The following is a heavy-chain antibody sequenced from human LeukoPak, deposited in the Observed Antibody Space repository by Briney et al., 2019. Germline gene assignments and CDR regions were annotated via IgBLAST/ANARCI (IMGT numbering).Heavy chain of an antibody. CDR1: GFTFDDYA. D-gene: IGHD3-10*01. Sequence: GGSLRLSCAASGFTFDDYAMHWVRQAPGKGLEWVSGISWNSGSIGYADSVKGRFTISRDNSKNTLYLQMNSLRAEDTAVYYCGSYAYGSGAYLFDYWGQGTLVTVSS. CDR2: ISWNSGSI. J-gene: IGHJ4*02. CDR3: GSYAYGSGAYLFDY. V-gene: IGHV3-9*01.